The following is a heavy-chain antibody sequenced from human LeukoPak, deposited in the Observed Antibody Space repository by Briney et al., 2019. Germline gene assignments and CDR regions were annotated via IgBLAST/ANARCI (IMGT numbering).Heavy chain of an antibody. D-gene: IGHD4-17*01. J-gene: IGHJ6*02. CDR3: ARAPERLVDGDPPVGMDV. CDR2: IKPDGSEK. Sequence: PGGSLRLSCAASGFTFSSYWMSWVRQAPGKGLEWVANIKPDGSEKYYVDSVKGRFTISRDNAKNSLYLQMNSLRAEDTAVYYCARAPERLVDGDPPVGMDVWGQGTTVTVSS. CDR1: GFTFSSYW. V-gene: IGHV3-7*01.